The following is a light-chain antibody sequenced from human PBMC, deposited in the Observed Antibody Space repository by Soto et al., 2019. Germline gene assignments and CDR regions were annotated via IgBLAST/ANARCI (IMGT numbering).Light chain of an antibody. CDR1: QSIDTW. CDR2: DAS. V-gene: IGKV1-5*01. J-gene: IGKJ1*01. Sequence: DIQMTQSPSTLSASVGDRVTITCRASQSIDTWLGWYQQKPGKAPKLLIYDASVLESGVPSRFSGSGSGAEFTLTISSLQPDDFATYYCQQYNGFWSFGQGTKV. CDR3: QQYNGFWS.